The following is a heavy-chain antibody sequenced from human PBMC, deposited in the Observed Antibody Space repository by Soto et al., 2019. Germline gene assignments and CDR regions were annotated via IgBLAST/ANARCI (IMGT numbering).Heavy chain of an antibody. Sequence: EVQLVESGGGLVQPGGSLRLSCAASEFTVSDNYMTWVRQAPGKGLEWVSLISGAGSTYYADSVKGRVTISKDNSKNIMYLQMSSLRAEDTAVYYCASLSWGSYHLSYWGPGALVTVSS. V-gene: IGHV3-66*01. CDR1: EFTVSDNY. D-gene: IGHD3-16*01. CDR2: ISGAGST. CDR3: ASLSWGSYHLSY. J-gene: IGHJ4*02.